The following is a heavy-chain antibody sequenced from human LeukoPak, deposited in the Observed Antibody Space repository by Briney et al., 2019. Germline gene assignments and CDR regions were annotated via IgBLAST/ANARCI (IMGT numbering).Heavy chain of an antibody. D-gene: IGHD2-15*01. CDR3: ARTTLLPQYYFDY. CDR2: IYYSGST. CDR1: GGSISSGGYY. Sequence: PSQTLSLTCTVSGGSISSGGYYWSWIRQHPGKGLEWIGYIYYSGSTYYNPSLKSRVTISVDTSKNQFSLKLSSVTAADTAVYYCARTTLLPQYYFDYWGQGTLVTVSS. J-gene: IGHJ4*02. V-gene: IGHV4-31*03.